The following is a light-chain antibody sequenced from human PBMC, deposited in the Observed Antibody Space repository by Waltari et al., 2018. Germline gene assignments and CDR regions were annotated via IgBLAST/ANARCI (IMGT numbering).Light chain of an antibody. V-gene: IGKV3-11*01. CDR3: QQRRRWPLT. J-gene: IGKJ4*01. CDR1: QTVDTY. CDR2: DTF. Sequence: EIVLTQSPATLSLSPGARATLSCRAIQTVDTYLAWYQQRPGQAPRLLIYDTFNRATGIPDRLSGSGSETDFTLTISSLEPEDFAVYYCQQRRRWPLTFGGGSKVEI.